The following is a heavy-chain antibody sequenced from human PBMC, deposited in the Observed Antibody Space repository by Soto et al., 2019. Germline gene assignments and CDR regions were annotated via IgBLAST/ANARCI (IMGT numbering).Heavy chain of an antibody. CDR2: IYYSGST. Sequence: SETLSLTCTVSGGSISSGGYYWSWIRQHPGKGLEWIGYIYYSGSTYYNPSLKSRVTISVDTSKNQFSLKLSSVTAADTAVYYCARTPAWFGESQGPYYYYMDVWGKGTTVTVSS. V-gene: IGHV4-31*03. J-gene: IGHJ6*03. CDR1: GGSISSGGYY. CDR3: ARTPAWFGESQGPYYYYMDV. D-gene: IGHD3-10*01.